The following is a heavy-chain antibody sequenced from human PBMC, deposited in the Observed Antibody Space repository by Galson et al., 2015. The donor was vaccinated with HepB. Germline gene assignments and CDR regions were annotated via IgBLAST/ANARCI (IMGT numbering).Heavy chain of an antibody. J-gene: IGHJ4*02. Sequence: SLRLSCAASGFTFSSYALHWVRQAPGKGLEWVAVMSYDGGNKYYADSVKGRFTISRDNSKNTLYLQMNSLRAEDTAVYYCARDGASSSRGYYFDYWGQGTLVTVSS. V-gene: IGHV3-30-3*01. CDR1: GFTFSSYA. D-gene: IGHD6-13*01. CDR3: ARDGASSSRGYYFDY. CDR2: MSYDGGNK.